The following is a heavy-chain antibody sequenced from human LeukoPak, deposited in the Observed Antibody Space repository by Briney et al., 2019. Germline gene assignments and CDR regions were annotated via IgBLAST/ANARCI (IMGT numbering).Heavy chain of an antibody. CDR1: GYTFTGYY. V-gene: IGHV1-2*02. Sequence: ASVKVSCKASGYTFTGYYIHWVRQAPGQGLEWMGWINPNSGGTNYAQKFQGRVTMTRDTSISTAYMELSRLRSDDTAVYYCARASYDSSAYYSIGDYYYYMDVWGKGTTVTVSS. CDR3: ARASYDSSAYYSIGDYYYYMDV. CDR2: INPNSGGT. D-gene: IGHD3-22*01. J-gene: IGHJ6*03.